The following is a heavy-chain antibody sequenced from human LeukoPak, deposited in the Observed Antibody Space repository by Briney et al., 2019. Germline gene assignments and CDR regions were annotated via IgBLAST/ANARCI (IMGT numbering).Heavy chain of an antibody. Sequence: SETLSLTCAVYGGSFSGYYWGWIRQPPGKGLEWIGSIYHSGSTYYNPSLKSRVTISVDTSKNQFSLKLSSVTAADTAVYYCARHTAEGIGDAFDIWGQGTMVTVSS. CDR2: IYHSGST. CDR1: GGSFSGYY. D-gene: IGHD4-17*01. CDR3: ARHTAEGIGDAFDI. J-gene: IGHJ3*02. V-gene: IGHV4-38-2*01.